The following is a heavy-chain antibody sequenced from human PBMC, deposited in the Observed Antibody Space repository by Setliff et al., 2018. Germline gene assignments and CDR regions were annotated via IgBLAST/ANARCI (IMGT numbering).Heavy chain of an antibody. Sequence: GGSLRLSCTASGFTFGDYTVNWVRQAPGKGLEWLGFIRSKAYGGTTEYAASVKGRFTISRDDSKSIAYLQMNSLKTEDTAVYYCTTDPSATFGGVIGAAFDMWGQGTMVTVSS. V-gene: IGHV3-49*04. CDR1: GFTFGDYT. J-gene: IGHJ3*02. CDR3: TTDPSATFGGVIGAAFDM. CDR2: IRSKAYGGTT. D-gene: IGHD3-16*01.